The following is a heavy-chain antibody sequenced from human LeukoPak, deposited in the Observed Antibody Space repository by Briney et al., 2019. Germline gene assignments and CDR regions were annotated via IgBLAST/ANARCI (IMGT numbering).Heavy chain of an antibody. V-gene: IGHV1-69*05. D-gene: IGHD3-9*01. CDR2: IIPIFGTA. CDR3: ARDSTPYFGPVASLDY. J-gene: IGHJ4*02. Sequence: SVKVSCKASGGTFSSYAISWVRQAPGQGLEWMGGIIPIFGTANYAQKFQGRVTITTDESTSTAYMELSSLRSEDTAVYYCARDSTPYFGPVASLDYWGQGTLVTVSS. CDR1: GGTFSSYA.